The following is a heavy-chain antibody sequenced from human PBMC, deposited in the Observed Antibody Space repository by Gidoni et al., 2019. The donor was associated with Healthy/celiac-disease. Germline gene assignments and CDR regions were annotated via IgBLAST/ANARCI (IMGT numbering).Heavy chain of an antibody. CDR3: ARVGYCTGGVCPGWFDP. J-gene: IGHJ5*02. CDR2: ISSSSSYT. Sequence: QVQLVESGGGLVKPGGSLRLSCAASGFTFSDYYISWIRQAPGKGLEWVSYISSSSSYTNYADSVKGRFTISRDNAKNSLYLQMNSLRAEDTAVYYCARVGYCTGGVCPGWFDPWGQGTLVTVSS. CDR1: GFTFSDYY. D-gene: IGHD2-8*02. V-gene: IGHV3-11*06.